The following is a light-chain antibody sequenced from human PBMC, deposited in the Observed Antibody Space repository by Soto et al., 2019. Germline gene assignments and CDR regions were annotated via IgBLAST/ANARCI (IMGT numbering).Light chain of an antibody. V-gene: IGLV2-14*01. Sequence: QSALIQPASVSGSRGQSITISCTGASSDVGGYNYVSWYQQFPGRAPKVMIYEVTNRPSGVSNRFSGSKSGKTASLTISGLQAEDEGTYYCCSYAGSSPLYVFGTGTKLTVL. J-gene: IGLJ1*01. CDR3: CSYAGSSPLYV. CDR1: SSDVGGYNY. CDR2: EVT.